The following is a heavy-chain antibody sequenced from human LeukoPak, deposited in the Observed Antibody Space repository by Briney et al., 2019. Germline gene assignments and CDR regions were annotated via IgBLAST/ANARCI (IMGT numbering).Heavy chain of an antibody. CDR3: ARATDKGQQLGRGWFDP. V-gene: IGHV1-69-2*01. CDR1: GYTFIDYY. Sequence: ASVKVSCKVSGYTFIDYYMHWVQQAPGKGLEWMGLVDPEDGETIYAEKFQGRLTITADTSTGTAYMELSSLRSEDTAIYYCARATDKGQQLGRGWFDPWGQGTLVTVSS. D-gene: IGHD6-13*01. CDR2: VDPEDGET. J-gene: IGHJ5*02.